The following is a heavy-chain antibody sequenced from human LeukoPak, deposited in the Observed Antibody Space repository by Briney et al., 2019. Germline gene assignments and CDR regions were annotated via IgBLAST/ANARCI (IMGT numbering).Heavy chain of an antibody. D-gene: IGHD1-26*01. CDR2: IYHSGST. J-gene: IGHJ4*02. CDR3: ASFLSGSYPDY. V-gene: IGHV4-38-2*02. CDR1: GYSISSGYY. Sequence: SETLSLTCTVSGYSISSGYYWGWIRQPPGKGLEWIGSIYHSGSTYYNPSLKSRATISVDTSKNQFSLKLSSVTAADTAVYYCASFLSGSYPDYWGQGTLVTVSS.